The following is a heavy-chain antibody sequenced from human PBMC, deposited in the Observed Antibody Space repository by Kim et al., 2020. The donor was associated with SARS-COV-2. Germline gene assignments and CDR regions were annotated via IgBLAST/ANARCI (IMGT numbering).Heavy chain of an antibody. J-gene: IGHJ6*02. CDR2: INPTTGYT. Sequence: ASVKVSCKASGYPFTEKYINWVRQAPGQGPESLGVINPTTGYTTYAQKFKGRVRLTRDTSTRTLYMDLSSLTSEDTAVYYCGRWRTSVGVGEWGHGTSV. CDR1: GYPFTEKY. D-gene: IGHD1-26*01. CDR3: GRWRTSVGVGE. V-gene: IGHV1-46*01.